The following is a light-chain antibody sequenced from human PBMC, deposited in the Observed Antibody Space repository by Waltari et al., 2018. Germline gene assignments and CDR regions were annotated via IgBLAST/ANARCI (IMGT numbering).Light chain of an antibody. Sequence: IVLTQPPGTLSLSPGERATLSCRASQSVSRSLAWYQQKPGQAPKLLIYGASTSATGIPDRFTGSGSGTDFSLTISSLEPEDFAIYFCQHYVRLPATFGQGTKVEIK. CDR2: GAS. V-gene: IGKV3-20*01. J-gene: IGKJ1*01. CDR3: QHYVRLPAT. CDR1: QSVSRS.